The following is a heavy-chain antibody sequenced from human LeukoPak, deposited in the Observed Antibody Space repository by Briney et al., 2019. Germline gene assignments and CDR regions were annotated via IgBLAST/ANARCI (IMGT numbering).Heavy chain of an antibody. CDR2: IKQDGSEK. J-gene: IGHJ4*02. CDR1: GFTFSSYW. Sequence: GGSLRLSCAASGFTFSSYWMSWVRQAPGKGLEWVANIKQDGSEKYYMDSVKGRFTISRDNAKNSLYLQMNSLRAEDTAVYYCARDFLAGYYDSSGYSFDYWGQGTLVTVSS. CDR3: ARDFLAGYYDSSGYSFDY. V-gene: IGHV3-7*01. D-gene: IGHD3-22*01.